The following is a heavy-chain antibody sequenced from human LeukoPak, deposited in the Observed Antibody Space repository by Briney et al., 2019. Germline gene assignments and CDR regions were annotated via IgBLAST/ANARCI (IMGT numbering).Heavy chain of an antibody. CDR1: GYTFTGYY. V-gene: IGHV1-8*02. Sequence: ASVKVSCKASGYTFTGYYMHWVRQAPGQGLEWMGWMNPNSGNTGYAQKFQGRVTMTRNTSISTAYMELSSLRSEDTAVYYCARLGIAVAGTDDYWGQGTLVTVSS. CDR3: ARLGIAVAGTDDY. D-gene: IGHD6-19*01. J-gene: IGHJ4*02. CDR2: MNPNSGNT.